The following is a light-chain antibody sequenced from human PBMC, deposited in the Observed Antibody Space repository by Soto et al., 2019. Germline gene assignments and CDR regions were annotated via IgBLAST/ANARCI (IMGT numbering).Light chain of an antibody. Sequence: DIVMTQSPLSLPVIPGEPASISCRSSQSLLHSDGYNYLDWYVQKPGQSPQLLIYLGSNRASGVPDRFSGSGSGTDFTLKISRVEAEDVGVYYCIRGRQTPLTFGGGTKVEIK. CDR3: IRGRQTPLT. V-gene: IGKV2-28*01. J-gene: IGKJ4*01. CDR1: QSLLHSDGYNY. CDR2: LGS.